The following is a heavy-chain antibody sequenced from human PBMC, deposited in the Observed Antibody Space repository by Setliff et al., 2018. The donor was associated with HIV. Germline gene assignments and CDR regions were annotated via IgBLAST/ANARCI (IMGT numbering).Heavy chain of an antibody. V-gene: IGHV4-38-2*02. CDR2: ITYSGSA. D-gene: IGHD6-19*01. CDR3: ARGGTVSADFDS. Sequence: KPSETLSLTCTVSGYSISSGYYWGWIRQPPGKGLEWIGYITYSGSAYYNPSLKSRVTISIDTSNNQISLRLSSVTAADTAVYFCARGGTVSADFDSWGQGTLVTVSS. CDR1: GYSISSGYY. J-gene: IGHJ4*02.